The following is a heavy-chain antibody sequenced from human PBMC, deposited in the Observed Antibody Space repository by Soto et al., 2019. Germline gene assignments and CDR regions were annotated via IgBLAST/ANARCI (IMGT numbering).Heavy chain of an antibody. V-gene: IGHV1-8*01. Sequence: ASVKVSCKTSGYSFTDYDIHWVRQAAGQGLEWMGWMNPGNNQHVYTQKFRGRVTVSTDTSKNQVVLTMTNMDPMDTGTYYCAHKGPEDWPLDYWGQGTLVTVSS. CDR3: AHKGPEDWPLDY. J-gene: IGHJ4*02. CDR2: MNPGNNQH. D-gene: IGHD3-9*01. CDR1: GYSFTDYD.